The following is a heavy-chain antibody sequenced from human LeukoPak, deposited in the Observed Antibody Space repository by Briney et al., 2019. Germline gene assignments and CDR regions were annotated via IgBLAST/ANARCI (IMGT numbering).Heavy chain of an antibody. CDR2: IYYSGST. CDR1: GGSISSYY. D-gene: IGHD4-23*01. CDR3: ARDLYGGSFDY. J-gene: IGHJ4*02. Sequence: SETLSLTCTVSGGSISSYYWSWIRHPPGKGLEWIGYIYYSGSTNYNPSLKSRVTISVDTSKNQFSLKLSSVTAADTAVYYCARDLYGGSFDYWGQGTLVTVSS. V-gene: IGHV4-59*01.